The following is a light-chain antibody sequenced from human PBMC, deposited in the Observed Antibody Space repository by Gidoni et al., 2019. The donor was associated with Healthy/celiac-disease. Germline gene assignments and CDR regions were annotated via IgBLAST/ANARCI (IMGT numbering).Light chain of an antibody. CDR2: GAS. J-gene: IGKJ2*01. Sequence: EIVMTQSPATLSVSPGERATLSCRASQRVSSNFAWYQQKPGQAPRLLIYGASTRATGIPARCSGSGSGTEFTPTISRRPSEDFAVYYCQQYNTLPPEYTCGQGTKLEIK. V-gene: IGKV3-15*01. CDR3: QQYNTLPPEYT. CDR1: QRVSSN.